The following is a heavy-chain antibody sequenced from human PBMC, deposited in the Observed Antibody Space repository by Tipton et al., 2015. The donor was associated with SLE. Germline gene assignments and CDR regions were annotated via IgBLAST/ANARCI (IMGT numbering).Heavy chain of an antibody. CDR2: IYTSGNT. CDR3: ARRADGFDI. Sequence: TLSLTCTVSSGSISSGSYYWSWIRQPAGKGLEWIGRIYTSGNTNYNPSHKSRVTVSADTSKNQFSLRLRSVTAADTAVYYCARRADGFDIWGQGTMVTVSS. J-gene: IGHJ3*02. CDR1: SGSISSGSYY. V-gene: IGHV4-61*02.